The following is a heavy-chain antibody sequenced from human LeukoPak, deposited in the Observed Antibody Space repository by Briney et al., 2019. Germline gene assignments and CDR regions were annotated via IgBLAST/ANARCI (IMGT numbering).Heavy chain of an antibody. CDR2: IYSGGST. J-gene: IGHJ4*02. Sequence: PGGSLRLSCAASGFTFSSYSMNWVRQAPGKGLEWVSVIYSGGSTYYADSVKGRFTISRDNSKNTLYLQMNSLRAEDTAVYYCARDRITGTSDYWGQGTLVTVSS. D-gene: IGHD1-7*01. V-gene: IGHV3-66*02. CDR1: GFTFSSYS. CDR3: ARDRITGTSDY.